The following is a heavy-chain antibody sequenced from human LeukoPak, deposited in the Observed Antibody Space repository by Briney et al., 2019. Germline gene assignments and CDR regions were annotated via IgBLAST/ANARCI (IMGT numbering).Heavy chain of an antibody. V-gene: IGHV3-48*03. CDR1: GFTFSSYE. Sequence: GGSLRLSCAASGFTFSSYEMNWVRQAPGKGLEWVSYISSSGSTIYYTDSVKGRFTISRDNAKNSLYLQMNSLRAEDTAVYYCASGFSSYFDYWGQGTLVTVSS. CDR2: ISSSGSTI. J-gene: IGHJ4*02. D-gene: IGHD6-6*01. CDR3: ASGFSSYFDY.